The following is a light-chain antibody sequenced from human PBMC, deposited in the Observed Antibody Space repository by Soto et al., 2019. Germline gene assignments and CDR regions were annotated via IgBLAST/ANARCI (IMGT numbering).Light chain of an antibody. CDR2: ATS. J-gene: IGKJ2*01. Sequence: AIQMTQSPSSLSASVGDRVTITCRASQGIRNGLGWYQQKPGKAPKLLIYATSNLQSGVPSRFSGTGSGTDFTLTISSLQPEDFATYYCLQNSNYPYTFGQGTKLEI. V-gene: IGKV1-6*01. CDR3: LQNSNYPYT. CDR1: QGIRNG.